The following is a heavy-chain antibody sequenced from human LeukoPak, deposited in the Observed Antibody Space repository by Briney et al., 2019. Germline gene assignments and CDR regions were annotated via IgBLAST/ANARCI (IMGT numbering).Heavy chain of an antibody. J-gene: IGHJ3*02. V-gene: IGHV3-74*01. CDR1: GFTFSSYW. Sequence: PGGSLRLSCAASGFTFSSYWMHWVRQAPGEGLVWISRFYTDESSTSYADSVKGRFTISRDNAKNTLYLQMNSLRAEDTAVYYCVRASSYGFNIWGQGTMVTVSS. CDR2: FYTDESST. D-gene: IGHD2-2*01. CDR3: VRASSYGFNI.